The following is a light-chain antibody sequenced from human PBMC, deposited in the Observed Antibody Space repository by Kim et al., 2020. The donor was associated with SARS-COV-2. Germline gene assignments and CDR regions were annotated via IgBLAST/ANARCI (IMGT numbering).Light chain of an antibody. CDR2: FGT. Sequence: SYELTHPPSVSVAPGKTARITCGGNNIGSKSVHWYQQKPGQAPVLVIYFGTERPSGIPEWFSGSNSGNTATLTISRVEAGDEADYYCQVWDSGSDHWVFGGGTQLTVL. V-gene: IGLV3-21*04. CDR1: NIGSKS. CDR3: QVWDSGSDHWV. J-gene: IGLJ3*02.